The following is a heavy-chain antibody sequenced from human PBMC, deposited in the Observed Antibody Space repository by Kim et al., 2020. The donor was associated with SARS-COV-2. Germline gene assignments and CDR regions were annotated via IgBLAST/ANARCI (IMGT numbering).Heavy chain of an antibody. V-gene: IGHV3-48*04. J-gene: IGHJ4*02. CDR1: GFTFSSYS. CDR3: ARDTRYGGFKFGY. CDR2: ISSSSSTT. Sequence: GGSLRLSCAASGFTFSSYSMNWVRQAPGKGLEWVSYISSSSSTTYYADSVKGRFTISRDNAKNSLYLQMNSLRAEDTAVYYCARDTRYGGFKFGYLGQGTLVTVSP. D-gene: IGHD6-25*01.